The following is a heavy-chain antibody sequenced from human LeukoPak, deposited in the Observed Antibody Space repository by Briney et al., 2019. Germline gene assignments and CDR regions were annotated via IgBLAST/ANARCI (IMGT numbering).Heavy chain of an antibody. J-gene: IGHJ4*02. CDR3: ARVYRSSSGYCFDY. CDR1: GFTSSSYW. V-gene: IGHV3-7*01. D-gene: IGHD6-6*01. Sequence: HPGGSLRLSCAASGFTSSSYWMSWVRQAPGKGLEWVANIKQDGSEKYYVDSVKGRFTISRDNAKNSLYLQMNSLRAEDTAVYYCARVYRSSSGYCFDYWGQGTLVTVSS. CDR2: IKQDGSEK.